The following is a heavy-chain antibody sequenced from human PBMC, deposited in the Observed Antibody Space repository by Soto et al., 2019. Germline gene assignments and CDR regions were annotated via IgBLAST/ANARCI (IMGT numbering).Heavy chain of an antibody. J-gene: IGHJ6*02. CDR3: ARDLSCGGDCPEDYYYYGMDV. Sequence: GGSLRLSCAASGFTFSSYAMHWVRQAPGKGLEWVAVISYDGSNKYYADSVKGRFTISRDNSKNTLYLQMNSLRAEDTAVYYCARDLSCGGDCPEDYYYYGMDVWGQGTTVTVSS. CDR2: ISYDGSNK. D-gene: IGHD2-21*02. CDR1: GFTFSSYA. V-gene: IGHV3-30-3*01.